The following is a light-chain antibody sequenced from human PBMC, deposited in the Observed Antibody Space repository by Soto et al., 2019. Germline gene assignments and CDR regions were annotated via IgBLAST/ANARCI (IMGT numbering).Light chain of an antibody. CDR2: DAS. CDR3: QQRSNWPIT. V-gene: IGKV3-11*01. CDR1: QSVSSY. Sequence: EIVLTQSPATLSLSPWEIATLSCRASQSVSSYLAWYQQKPGQAPRLLIYDASSRPTDIPARFSGSGSGTDFTLTISSLEPEDFALYYCQQRSNWPITFGQGTRL. J-gene: IGKJ5*01.